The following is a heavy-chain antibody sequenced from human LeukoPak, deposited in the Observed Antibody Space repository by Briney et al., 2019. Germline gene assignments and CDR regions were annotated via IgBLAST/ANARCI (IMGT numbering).Heavy chain of an antibody. V-gene: IGHV5-51*01. J-gene: IGHJ4*02. CDR1: GYSFSNYW. CDR3: ARQIIAAAGRNFDY. CDR2: IYPGDSDT. D-gene: IGHD6-13*01. Sequence: GEPLKISCKGSGYSFSNYWIGWVRQMPGKGLEWMGIIYPGDSDTRYSPSFQGQVTMSADKSISTAYLQWSSLKASDTAMYYCARQIIAAAGRNFDYWGQGTLVTVSS.